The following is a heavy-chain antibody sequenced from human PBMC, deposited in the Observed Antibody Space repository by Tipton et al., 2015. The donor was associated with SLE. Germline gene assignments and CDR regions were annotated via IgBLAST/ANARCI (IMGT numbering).Heavy chain of an antibody. CDR2: ISAYNGNT. Sequence: QLVQSGAEVKKPGASVKVSCKASGYTFTSYDIRWVRQAPGQGLEWLGWISAYNGNTNYAQRLQGRVTMTTDTSTSTAYMELRSLRSDDTAVYYCARTSAFRNWFDPWGQGTLVTVSS. CDR3: ARTSAFRNWFDP. CDR1: GYTFTSYD. V-gene: IGHV1-18*01. J-gene: IGHJ5*02. D-gene: IGHD2/OR15-2a*01.